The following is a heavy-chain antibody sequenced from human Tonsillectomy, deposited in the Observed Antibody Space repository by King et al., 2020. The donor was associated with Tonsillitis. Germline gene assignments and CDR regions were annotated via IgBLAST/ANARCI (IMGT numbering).Heavy chain of an antibody. V-gene: IGHV1-24*01. J-gene: IGHJ1*01. D-gene: IGHD6-19*01. CDR1: GYSLTEFS. CDR2: FDPEEHET. CDR3: ATRSCLGTLAVAEW. Sequence: QLVQSGAEVKKPGASVKVSCKVSGYSLTEFSMHWVRQAPGKGLEWMGGFDPEEHETIYAQNFQGRVTMTEDTSTDTAYMEPSSLRSEDTAVYYCATRSCLGTLAVAEWWGQGTLVSVPS.